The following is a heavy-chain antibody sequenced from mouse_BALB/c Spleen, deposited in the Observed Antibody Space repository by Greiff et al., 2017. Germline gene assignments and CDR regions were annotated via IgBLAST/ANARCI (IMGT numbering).Heavy chain of an antibody. CDR3: ARHEGEELSYAMDY. CDR2: ISSGGSYT. Sequence: EVKLMESGGDLVKPGGSLKLSCAASGFTFSSYGMSWVRQTPDKRLEWVATISSGGSYTYYPDSVKGRFTISRDNAKNTLYLQMSSLKSEDTAMYYCARHEGEELSYAMDYWGQGTSVTVSS. V-gene: IGHV5-6*01. CDR1: GFTFSSYG. J-gene: IGHJ4*01. D-gene: IGHD4-1*01.